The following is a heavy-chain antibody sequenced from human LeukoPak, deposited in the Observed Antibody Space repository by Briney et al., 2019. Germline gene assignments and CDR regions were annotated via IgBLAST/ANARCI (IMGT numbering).Heavy chain of an antibody. CDR3: TGRGSYFTY. CDR2: IESKTDGGTT. CDR1: GFSFSDAW. D-gene: IGHD1-26*01. V-gene: IGHV3-15*04. J-gene: IGHJ4*02. Sequence: GGSHRLSCAASGFSFSDAWMSWVRQIPGKGLEWVGRIESKTDGGTTDYAAPVKGRFTISRDDSTNTLYLQMNSLKSEDTAVYYCTGRGSYFTYWGQGTLVTVSS.